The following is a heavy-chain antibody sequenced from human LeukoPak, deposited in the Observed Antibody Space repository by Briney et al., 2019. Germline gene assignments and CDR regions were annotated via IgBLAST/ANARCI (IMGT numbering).Heavy chain of an antibody. CDR2: IDSSGTII. J-gene: IGHJ5*02. Sequence: GGSLRLSCAASGFTFRDHEMNWVRQAPGKGLEWLSYIDSSGTIIYDADSAKGRFTISRDNAKNSLYLHLSSLRVEDTAFYYCARGWFDAWGRGTLVTVSS. CDR1: GFTFRDHE. CDR3: ARGWFDA. V-gene: IGHV3-48*03.